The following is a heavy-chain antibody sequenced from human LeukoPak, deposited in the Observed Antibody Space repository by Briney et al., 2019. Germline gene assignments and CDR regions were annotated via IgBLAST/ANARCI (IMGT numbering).Heavy chain of an antibody. CDR3: ARDRDKGYQPPRGWFDP. V-gene: IGHV4-31*03. CDR1: GGSISSGGYY. J-gene: IGHJ5*02. D-gene: IGHD2-2*01. CDR2: IYYSGST. Sequence: SETLSLTCTVSGGSISSGGYYWSWIRQHPGKGPEWIGYIYYSGSTYYNPSLKSRVTISVDTSKNQFSLKLSSVTAADTAVYYCARDRDKGYQPPRGWFDPWGQGTLVTVSS.